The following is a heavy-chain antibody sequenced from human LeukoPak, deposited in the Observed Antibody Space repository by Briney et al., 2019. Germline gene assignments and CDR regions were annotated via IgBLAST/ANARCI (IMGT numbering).Heavy chain of an antibody. J-gene: IGHJ4*02. Sequence: ASVKVSCTASGYTFTGYYMHWVRQAPGQGLEWMGIINPSGGSTSYAQKFQGRVTMTRDTSISTAYMELSRLRSDDTAVYYCARGGSSWYVRIDYWGQGTLVTVSS. CDR2: INPSGGST. CDR1: GYTFTGYY. V-gene: IGHV1-46*01. CDR3: ARGGSSWYVRIDY. D-gene: IGHD6-13*01.